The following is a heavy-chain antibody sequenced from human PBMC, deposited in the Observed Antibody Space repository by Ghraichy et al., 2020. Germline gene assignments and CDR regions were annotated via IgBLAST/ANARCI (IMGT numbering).Heavy chain of an antibody. D-gene: IGHD7-27*01. V-gene: IGHV3-21*01. CDR3: ARYPHLNWGTLDY. CDR2: ISSSSSSYI. Sequence: GGSLRLSCAASGFTFSSYNMNWVRQAPGKGLEWVSSISSSSSSYIYYADSMKGRFTISRDNAKNSLYLQMNSLRAEDTAVYYCARYPHLNWGTLDYWGQGALVTVSS. CDR1: GFTFSSYN. J-gene: IGHJ4*02.